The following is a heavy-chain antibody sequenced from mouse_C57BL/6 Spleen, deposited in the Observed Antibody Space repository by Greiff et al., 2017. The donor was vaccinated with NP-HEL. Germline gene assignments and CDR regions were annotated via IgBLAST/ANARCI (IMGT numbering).Heavy chain of an antibody. D-gene: IGHD2-1*01. J-gene: IGHJ4*01. CDR1: GYTFTSYW. CDR2: IDPSDSYT. Sequence: VQLQQPGAELVKPGASVKLSCKASGYTFTSYWMQWVKQRPGQGLEWIGEIDPSDSYTNYNQKFKGKATLTVDTSSSTAYMQLSSLTSEDAAVYYCARRRTFYYGNYYYAMDYWGQGTSVTVSS. CDR3: ARRRTFYYGNYYYAMDY. V-gene: IGHV1-50*01.